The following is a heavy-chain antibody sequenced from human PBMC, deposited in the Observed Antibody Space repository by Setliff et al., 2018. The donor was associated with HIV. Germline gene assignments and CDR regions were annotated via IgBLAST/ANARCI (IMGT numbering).Heavy chain of an antibody. D-gene: IGHD3-10*01. CDR3: ATDLKGSQSYYYGSGSYSGFDP. CDR2: FDPEDGET. J-gene: IGHJ5*02. V-gene: IGHV1-24*01. Sequence: ASVKVSCKVSGYTLTELSMHWVRQAPGKGLEWMGGFDPEDGETIYAQKFQGRVTITEDTSTDTAYMELSSLRSEDTAVYYCATDLKGSQSYYYGSGSYSGFDPWGQGTLVTVSS. CDR1: GYTLTELS.